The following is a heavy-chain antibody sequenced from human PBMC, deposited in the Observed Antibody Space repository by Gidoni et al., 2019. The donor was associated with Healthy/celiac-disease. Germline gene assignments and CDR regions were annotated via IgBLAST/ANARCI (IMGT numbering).Heavy chain of an antibody. CDR3: ARATYYYDSSGYLLGRFVGYYFDY. V-gene: IGHV3-7*01. Sequence: EVQLVESGGGLIQPGGSLRLSCAASEFTFSSYCMSWVRQAPGKGLEWVANIKQDGSEKYYVDSVKGRFTISRDNAKNSLYLQMNSLRAEDTAVYYCARATYYYDSSGYLLGRFVGYYFDYWGQGTLVTVSS. D-gene: IGHD3-22*01. CDR2: IKQDGSEK. J-gene: IGHJ4*02. CDR1: EFTFSSYC.